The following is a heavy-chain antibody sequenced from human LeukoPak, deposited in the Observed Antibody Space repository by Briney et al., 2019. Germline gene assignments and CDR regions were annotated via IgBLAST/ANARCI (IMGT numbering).Heavy chain of an antibody. CDR3: AKDRDCSGGSCRSEYFQH. V-gene: IGHV3-23*01. CDR2: ISGSGGST. Sequence: GGSLRLSCAAYGFTFSSYAMSWVRQAPGKGLEWVSAISGSGGSTYYADSVKGRFTISRDNSKNTLYLQMNSLRAEDTAVYYCAKDRDCSGGSCRSEYFQHWGQGTLVTVSS. CDR1: GFTFSSYA. D-gene: IGHD2-15*01. J-gene: IGHJ1*01.